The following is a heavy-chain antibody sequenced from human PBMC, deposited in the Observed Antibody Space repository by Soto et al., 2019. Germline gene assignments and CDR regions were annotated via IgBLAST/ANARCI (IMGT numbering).Heavy chain of an antibody. CDR1: GFTFTSSA. D-gene: IGHD3-22*01. CDR2: IVVGSGNT. J-gene: IGHJ3*02. Sequence: GASVKVSCKASGFTFTSSAMQWVRQARGQRLEWIGWIVVGSGNTNYAQKFQERVTITRDMSTSTAYMELSSLRSEDTAVYYCAASSKYYYDSEAFDIWGQGTMVTV. V-gene: IGHV1-58*02. CDR3: AASSKYYYDSEAFDI.